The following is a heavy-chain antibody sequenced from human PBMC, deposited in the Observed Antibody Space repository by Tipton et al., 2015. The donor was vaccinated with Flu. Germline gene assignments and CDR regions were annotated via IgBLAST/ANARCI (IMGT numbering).Heavy chain of an antibody. D-gene: IGHD3-10*01. V-gene: IGHV4-39*07. CDR2: IYYSGST. CDR1: GDSISSSSYY. J-gene: IGHJ6*02. Sequence: TLSLTCTVSGDSISSSSYYWGWIRQPPGKGLEWIGSIYYSGSTYYNPSLKSRVTISVDTSKNQFSLKLSSVTAADTAVYYCARDDGDYGSESYHYYYGMDVWGQGTTVTVSS. CDR3: ARDDGDYGSESYHYYYGMDV.